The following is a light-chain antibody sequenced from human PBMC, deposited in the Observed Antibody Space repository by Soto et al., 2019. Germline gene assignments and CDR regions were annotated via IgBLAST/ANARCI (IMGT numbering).Light chain of an antibody. Sequence: QSVLTQPASVSGSPGQSITISCTGTSSDVGGYNYVSWYQQHPGKAPKLMIYEVSNRPSGVSNRFSGSKSGNTASLTISGLQAEDEADYYCALYVGSGTVVFGGGTKLTVL. V-gene: IGLV2-14*01. CDR2: EVS. CDR1: SSDVGGYNY. J-gene: IGLJ2*01. CDR3: ALYVGSGTVV.